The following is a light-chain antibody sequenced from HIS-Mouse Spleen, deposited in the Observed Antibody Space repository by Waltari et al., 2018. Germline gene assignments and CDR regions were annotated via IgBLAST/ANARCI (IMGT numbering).Light chain of an antibody. V-gene: IGLV3-1*01. CDR1: KLGDKY. CDR2: QDS. J-gene: IGLJ2*01. CDR3: QAWDSSTVV. Sequence: SYELTQPPSVSVSPGQTASITCSGDKLGDKYACWYQQKPGQSPVLVIYQDSKRPSGSRERFSGSNSGNTATLTISGTQAMDEADYYCQAWDSSTVVFGGGTKLTVL.